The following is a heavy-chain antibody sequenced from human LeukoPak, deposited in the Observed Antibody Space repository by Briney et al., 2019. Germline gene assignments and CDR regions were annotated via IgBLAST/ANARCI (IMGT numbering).Heavy chain of an antibody. V-gene: IGHV3-66*01. CDR2: IYSGGST. CDR1: GFTVSSDY. Sequence: GGSLRLSCAASGFTVSSDYMSWVRQAPGKGLEWVSVIYSGGSTYYADSVKGRFTISRDNSKNTLYLQMNSLRAEDTAVYYCARYYYDSRGYEYWGQGTLVTVSS. CDR3: ARYYYDSRGYEY. D-gene: IGHD3-22*01. J-gene: IGHJ4*02.